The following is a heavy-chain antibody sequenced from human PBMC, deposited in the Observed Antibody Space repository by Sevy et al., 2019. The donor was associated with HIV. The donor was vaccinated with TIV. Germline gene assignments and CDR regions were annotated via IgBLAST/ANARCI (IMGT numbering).Heavy chain of an antibody. J-gene: IGHJ4*02. Sequence: GGSLRLSCAASGFRFEDYGMHWVRRAPGKGLEWVSGIGWNSGSVGYAVSVKGRFTISRDNAKNLLYLQMNSLTSEDTAMYYCVIYLLPYGSGSYPLDYWGQGTVVTVSS. V-gene: IGHV3-9*01. D-gene: IGHD3-10*01. CDR3: VIYLLPYGSGSYPLDY. CDR1: GFRFEDYG. CDR2: IGWNSGSV.